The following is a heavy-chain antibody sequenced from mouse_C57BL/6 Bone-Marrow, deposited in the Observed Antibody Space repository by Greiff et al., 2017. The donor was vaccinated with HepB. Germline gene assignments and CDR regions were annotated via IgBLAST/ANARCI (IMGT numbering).Heavy chain of an antibody. CDR3: ARIGAYYYGSSYWFAY. V-gene: IGHV8-8*01. J-gene: IGHJ3*01. D-gene: IGHD1-1*01. CDR1: GFSLSTFGMG. Sequence: QVTLKESGPGILQPSQTLSLTCSFSGFSLSTFGMGVGWIRQPSGKGLEWLAHIWWDDDKYYNPALKSRLTISKDTSKNQVFLKIANVDTADTATYYCARIGAYYYGSSYWFAYWGQGTLVTVSA. CDR2: IWWDDDK.